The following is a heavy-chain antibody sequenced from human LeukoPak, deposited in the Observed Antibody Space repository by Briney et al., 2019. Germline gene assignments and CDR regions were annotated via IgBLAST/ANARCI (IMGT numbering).Heavy chain of an antibody. D-gene: IGHD2-2*02. CDR1: GGSISSGGYY. Sequence: SETLSLTCTVSGGSISSGGYYWSWIRQHPGKGLEWIGYIYYSGSTYYNPSLKSRVTISVDTSKNQFSLKLSSVTAADTAVYYCASQDVNQYRSSTSCYIAYFDYWGQGTLVTVSS. J-gene: IGHJ4*02. CDR2: IYYSGST. V-gene: IGHV4-31*03. CDR3: ASQDVNQYRSSTSCYIAYFDY.